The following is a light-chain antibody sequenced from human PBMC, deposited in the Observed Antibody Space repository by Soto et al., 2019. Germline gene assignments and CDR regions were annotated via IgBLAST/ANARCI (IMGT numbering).Light chain of an antibody. Sequence: QSALTQPASVSGSPGRSITISCTGTSSDIGGYNYVSWYQQDSGKAPKLIIYAVTDRPSGVSSRFSGSKSGNTAFLTISGLQAEDEADYYCTSYTRSSTYVFGTGTKVTVL. CDR2: AVT. CDR3: TSYTRSSTYV. J-gene: IGLJ1*01. V-gene: IGLV2-14*01. CDR1: SSDIGGYNY.